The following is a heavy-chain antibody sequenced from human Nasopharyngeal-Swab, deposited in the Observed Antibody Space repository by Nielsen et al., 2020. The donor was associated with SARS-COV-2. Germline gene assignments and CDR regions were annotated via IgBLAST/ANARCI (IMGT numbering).Heavy chain of an antibody. CDR1: GYTFTGYY. CDR2: INPNSGGT. J-gene: IGHJ6*04. D-gene: IGHD6-13*01. V-gene: IGHV1-2*04. Sequence: ASVKVSCKASGYTFTGYYIHWARQAPGQGLEWMGWINPNSGGTNYAQKFQGWVTMTRDTSISTAYMELSRLKSDDTAMYYCARDRSASWSALDVWGKGTTVTVSS. CDR3: ARDRSASWSALDV.